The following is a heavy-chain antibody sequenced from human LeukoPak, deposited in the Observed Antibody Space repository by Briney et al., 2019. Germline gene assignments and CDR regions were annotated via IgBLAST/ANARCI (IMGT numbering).Heavy chain of an antibody. Sequence: SVKVSCKASGGTFSSYAISWVRQAPGQGLEWMGRIILILGIVNYAQRFQGSVTITADKSTTTVFMELSSLRSEDTAVYFCARARRSDSSWYDYWGQGTLVSVSS. CDR2: IILILGIV. CDR1: GGTFSSYA. J-gene: IGHJ4*02. D-gene: IGHD6-13*01. CDR3: ARARRSDSSWYDY. V-gene: IGHV1-69*04.